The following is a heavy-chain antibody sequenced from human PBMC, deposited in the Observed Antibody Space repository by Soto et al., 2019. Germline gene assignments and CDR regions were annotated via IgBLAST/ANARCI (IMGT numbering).Heavy chain of an antibody. CDR3: ARDTVLTGMFDF. CDR1: GGSIGSYH. J-gene: IGHJ4*02. D-gene: IGHD4-17*01. V-gene: IGHV4-59*01. Sequence: ERLSLSGTVSGGSIGSYHWSWVRQPPGKGLEWIASVYYTGTTNYNPSLGSRVTSSIDAPENQISLKLTSVTAADTAFYYCARDTVLTGMFDFWGQGTLVTVSS. CDR2: VYYTGTT.